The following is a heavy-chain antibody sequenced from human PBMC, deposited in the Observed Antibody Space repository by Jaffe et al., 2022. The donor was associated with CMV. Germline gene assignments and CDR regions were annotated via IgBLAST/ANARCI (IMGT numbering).Heavy chain of an antibody. V-gene: IGHV3-64D*06. J-gene: IGHJ4*02. CDR3: VKSPWSWGSYRFDY. Sequence: EVQLVESGGGLVQPGGSLRLSCSASGFTFSSYAMHWVRQAPGKGLEYVSAISSNGGSTYYADSVKGRFTISRDNSKNTLYLQMSSLRAEDTAVYYCVKSPWSWGSYRFDYWGQGTLVTVSS. CDR2: ISSNGGST. CDR1: GFTFSSYA. D-gene: IGHD3-16*02.